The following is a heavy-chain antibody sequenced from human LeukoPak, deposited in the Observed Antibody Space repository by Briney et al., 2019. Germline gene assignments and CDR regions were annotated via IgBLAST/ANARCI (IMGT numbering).Heavy chain of an antibody. CDR1: GFTVSSSF. CDR2: IYSGGST. D-gene: IGHD5-12*01. J-gene: IGHJ6*02. V-gene: IGHV3-53*01. Sequence: GGSLSLSCAASGFTVSSSFMTWVRQPPGKGLERVSVIYSGGSTFYADSVRGRFTISRDDSKSTLYLQMNSLRAEDTGTYYCAKTRYDLLDVWGQGTTVTVSS. CDR3: AKTRYDLLDV.